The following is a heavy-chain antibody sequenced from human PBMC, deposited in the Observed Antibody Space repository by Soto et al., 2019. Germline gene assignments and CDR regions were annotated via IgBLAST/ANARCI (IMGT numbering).Heavy chain of an antibody. CDR1: GFTFSSYA. J-gene: IGHJ6*03. D-gene: IGHD6-6*01. Sequence: EVQLLESGGGLVQPGGSLRLSCAASGFTFSSYAMSWVRQAPGKGLEWVSAISGSGGSTYYADSVKGRFTISRDNSKNTLYLQMNSLRAEDTAVYYCAKVVGYSSSPGPNYYMDVWGKGTPVTVSS. V-gene: IGHV3-23*01. CDR2: ISGSGGST. CDR3: AKVVGYSSSPGPNYYMDV.